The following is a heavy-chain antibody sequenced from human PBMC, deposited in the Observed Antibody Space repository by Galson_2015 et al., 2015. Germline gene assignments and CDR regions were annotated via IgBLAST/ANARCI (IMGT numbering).Heavy chain of an antibody. CDR2: ISSGGSTT. J-gene: IGHJ1*01. CDR1: GFTFSDYC. Sequence: SLRLSCAASGFTFSDYCMSWIRQAPGKGLEWVSYISSGGSTTYYADSVKSRFTISRDNAKNSLHLQMNSLRAEDTAVYYCAREQYRQSGWGIEHWGQGTLVTVST. V-gene: IGHV3-11*01. D-gene: IGHD6-19*01. CDR3: AREQYRQSGWGIEH.